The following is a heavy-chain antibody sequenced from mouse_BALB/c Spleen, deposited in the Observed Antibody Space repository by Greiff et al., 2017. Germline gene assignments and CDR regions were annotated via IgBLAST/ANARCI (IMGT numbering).Heavy chain of an antibody. J-gene: IGHJ2*01. CDR1: GFTFSSFG. V-gene: IGHV5-17*02. D-gene: IGHD4-1*02. CDR2: ISSGSSTI. Sequence: EVHLVESGGGLVQPGGSRKLSCAASGFTFSSFGMYWVRQAPEKGLEWVAYISSGSSTIYYADTVKGRFTISRDNPKNTLFLQMTSLRSEDTAMYYCARSNWDGYYFDYWGQGTTLTVSS. CDR3: ARSNWDGYYFDY.